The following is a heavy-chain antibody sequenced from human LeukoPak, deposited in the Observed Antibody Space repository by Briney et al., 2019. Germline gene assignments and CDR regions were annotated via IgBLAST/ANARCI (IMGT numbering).Heavy chain of an antibody. J-gene: IGHJ4*02. Sequence: ASVKASCKASGGTFSSYAISWVRQAPGQGLEWMGGIIPIFGTANYAQKFQGRVTITADESTSTAYMELSSLRSEDTAVYYCARLIAVAGSPTFDYWGQGTLVTVSS. D-gene: IGHD6-19*01. CDR3: ARLIAVAGSPTFDY. CDR1: GGTFSSYA. V-gene: IGHV1-69*01. CDR2: IIPIFGTA.